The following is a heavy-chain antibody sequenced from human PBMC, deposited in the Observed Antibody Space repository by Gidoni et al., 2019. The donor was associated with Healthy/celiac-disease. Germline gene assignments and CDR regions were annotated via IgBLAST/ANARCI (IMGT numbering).Heavy chain of an antibody. J-gene: IGHJ6*02. CDR1: GGTFSSSA. CDR2: IIPIFGTA. CDR3: ASNNWNYRRYYYYGMDV. V-gene: IGHV1-69*12. D-gene: IGHD1-7*01. Sequence: QVQLVQSGAEVKKPGSSVKVSCKASGGTFSSSAISWVRQAPGQGLEWMGGIIPIFGTANYAQKFQGRVTITADESTSTAYMELSSLRSEDTAVYYCASNNWNYRRYYYYGMDVWGQGTTVTVSS.